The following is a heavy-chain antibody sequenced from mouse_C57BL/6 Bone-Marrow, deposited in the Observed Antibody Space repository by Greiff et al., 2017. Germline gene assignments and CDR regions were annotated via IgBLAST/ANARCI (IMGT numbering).Heavy chain of an antibody. Sequence: VQLVESGAELARPGASVKLSCKASGYTFTSYGISWVKQRTGQGLEWIGEIYPRSGNTYYNEKFKGKATLTADKSSSTAYMELRSLTSEDSAVYFCARRGWLLPFAYWGQGTLGTVSA. CDR2: IYPRSGNT. V-gene: IGHV1-81*01. CDR3: ARRGWLLPFAY. D-gene: IGHD2-3*01. CDR1: GYTFTSYG. J-gene: IGHJ3*01.